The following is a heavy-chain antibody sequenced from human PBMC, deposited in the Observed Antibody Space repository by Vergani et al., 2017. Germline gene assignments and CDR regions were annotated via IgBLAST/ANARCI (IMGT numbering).Heavy chain of an antibody. V-gene: IGHV3-15*01. J-gene: IGHJ6*03. CDR3: ASPPGMATSAYNYMDV. CDR1: GFTFSNAW. CDR2: IKSKTDGGTT. Sequence: EVQLVESGGGLVKPGGSLRLSCAASGFTFSNAWMSWVRQAPGKGLEWVGRIKSKTDGGTTDYAAPVKGRFTISRDDSKNTRYLQMNSLRAEDTAVYYCASPPGMATSAYNYMDVWGKGTTVTVSS. D-gene: IGHD5-24*01.